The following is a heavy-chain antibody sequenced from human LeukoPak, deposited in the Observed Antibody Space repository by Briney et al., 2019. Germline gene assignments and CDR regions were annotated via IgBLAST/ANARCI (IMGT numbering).Heavy chain of an antibody. V-gene: IGHV3-30-3*01. J-gene: IGHJ3*02. CDR1: GFTFSSYA. Sequence: GGSLRLSCAASGFTFSSYAMHWVRQAPGKGLEWVAVISYDGSNKYYADSVKGRFTISRDNSKNTLYLQMNSLRAEDTAVYYCARDTRTTYSSSWYGAFDIWGQGTMVTVSS. CDR3: ARDTRTTYSSSWYGAFDI. D-gene: IGHD6-13*01. CDR2: ISYDGSNK.